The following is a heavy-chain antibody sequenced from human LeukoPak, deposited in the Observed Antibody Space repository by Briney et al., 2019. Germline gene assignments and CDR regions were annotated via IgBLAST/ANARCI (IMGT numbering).Heavy chain of an antibody. J-gene: IGHJ4*02. D-gene: IGHD2-8*01. CDR2: MYYSGST. CDR3: ARGPCSNGVCYIFPFDY. CDR1: GGSISSYY. Sequence: TSETLSLTCTVSGGSISSYYWSWIRQPPGKGLEWIGSMYYSGSTNYKPSLKSRVTISVDTSKNQFSLKLSSVTAADTAVYYCARGPCSNGVCYIFPFDYWGQGTLVTVSS. V-gene: IGHV4-59*01.